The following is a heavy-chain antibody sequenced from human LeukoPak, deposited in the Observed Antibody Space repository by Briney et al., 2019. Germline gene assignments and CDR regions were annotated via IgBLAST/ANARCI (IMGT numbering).Heavy chain of an antibody. J-gene: IGHJ4*02. Sequence: PSETLSLTCAVYGGSFSGYYWSWIRHPPGKGLEWIGEINHSGSTNYNPSLKSRVTISVDTSKNQFSLKLSSVTAADTAVYYCARIGATSPLYYFDYWGQGTLVTVSS. CDR2: INHSGST. V-gene: IGHV4-34*01. CDR1: GGSFSGYY. CDR3: ARIGATSPLYYFDY. D-gene: IGHD1-26*01.